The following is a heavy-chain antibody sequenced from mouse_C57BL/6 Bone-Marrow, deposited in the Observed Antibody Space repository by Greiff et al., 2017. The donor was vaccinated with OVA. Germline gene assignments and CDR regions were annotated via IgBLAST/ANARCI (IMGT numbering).Heavy chain of an antibody. CDR2: ISYSGST. CDR1: GYSITSDY. D-gene: IGHD2-12*01. V-gene: IGHV3-8*01. J-gene: IGHJ4*01. CDR3: ARGSYYPYYAMDY. Sequence: VKLQESGPGLAKPSQTLSLTCSVTGYSITSDYWNWIRKFPGNKLEYMGYISYSGSTYYNPSLKSRITITRETSKTQYYLQLNSVTTEDTATYYCARGSYYPYYAMDYWGQGTSVTVSS.